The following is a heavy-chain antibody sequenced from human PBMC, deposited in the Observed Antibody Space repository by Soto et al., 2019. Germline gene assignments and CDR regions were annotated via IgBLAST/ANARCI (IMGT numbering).Heavy chain of an antibody. CDR3: ARLITSVGYYYDSSGYYGAFDI. CDR2: IYPGDSDT. J-gene: IGHJ3*02. V-gene: IGHV5-51*01. D-gene: IGHD3-22*01. Sequence: LGESLKISCKGSGYSFTSYWIGWVRQMPGKGLEWMGIIYPGDSDTRYSPSFQGQVTISADKSISTAYLQWSSLKASDTAMYYCARLITSVGYYYDSSGYYGAFDIWGQGTMVTVSS. CDR1: GYSFTSYW.